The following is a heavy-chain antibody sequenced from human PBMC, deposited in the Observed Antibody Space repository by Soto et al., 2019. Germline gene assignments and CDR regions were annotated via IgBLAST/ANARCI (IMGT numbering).Heavy chain of an antibody. CDR2: INHSGST. CDR3: ARGWGDIVVVPAAIFRFDP. D-gene: IGHD2-2*01. CDR1: GGSFSGYY. Sequence: QVQLQQWGAGLLKPSETLSLTCAVYGGSFSGYYWSWIRQPPGKGLEWIGEINHSGSTNYNPSLKSRVTISVDTSKNQFSLKLSSVTAADTAVYYCARGWGDIVVVPAAIFRFDPWGQGTLVTVSS. J-gene: IGHJ5*02. V-gene: IGHV4-34*01.